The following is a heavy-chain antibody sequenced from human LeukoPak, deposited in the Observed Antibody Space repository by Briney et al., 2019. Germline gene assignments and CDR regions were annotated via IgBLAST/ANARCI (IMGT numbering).Heavy chain of an antibody. D-gene: IGHD3-16*01. J-gene: IGHJ4*02. CDR3: TRDTPFGGY. Sequence: PGGSLRLSCAASGFTFSSYWMSWVRQAPGKGLEWVANIKQDGSAKYYVDSVNGRFTISRDNAKNSLSLQMNSLRAEDTAVYSCTRDTPFGGYWGQGTLVTVSS. CDR1: GFTFSSYW. V-gene: IGHV3-7*03. CDR2: IKQDGSAK.